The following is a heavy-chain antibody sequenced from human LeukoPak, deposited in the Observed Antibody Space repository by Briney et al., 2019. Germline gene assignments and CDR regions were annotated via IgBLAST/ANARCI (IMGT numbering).Heavy chain of an antibody. CDR3: AKEISVTRFDY. J-gene: IGHJ4*02. CDR1: GYTFTSYA. Sequence: ASVKVSCKASGYTFTSYAMNWVRQAPGQGLEWMGWINTNTGNPTYAQGFTGRFVFSLDTSVSTACLQISSLKAEDTAVYYCAKEISVTRFDYWGQGTLVTVSS. CDR2: INTNTGNP. V-gene: IGHV7-4-1*02. D-gene: IGHD4-17*01.